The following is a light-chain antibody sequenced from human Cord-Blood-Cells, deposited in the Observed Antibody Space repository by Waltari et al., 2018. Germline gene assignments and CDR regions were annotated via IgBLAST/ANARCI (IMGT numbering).Light chain of an antibody. V-gene: IGKV3-15*01. CDR1: QSVSSN. CDR2: GAS. J-gene: IGKJ2*01. CDR3: QQYNNWPPYT. Sequence: EILMTQSTATLSASPGERAALSCRASQSVSSNLAWYQQKPVQAPRLLIYGASTRATGLPARFSGSGSGTEFTLTISSLQSEDFAVYYCQQYNNWPPYTFGQGTKLEIK.